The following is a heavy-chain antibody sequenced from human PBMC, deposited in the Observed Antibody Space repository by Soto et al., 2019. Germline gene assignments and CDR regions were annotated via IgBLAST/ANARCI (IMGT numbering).Heavy chain of an antibody. CDR3: ARQKQTAMGVKTGGQYYFDY. J-gene: IGHJ4*02. CDR1: GYSFTNYW. D-gene: IGHD5-18*01. Sequence: GESLKISCKGSGYSFTNYWIAWVRQMPGKGLEWKGIIYPRDSDTEYSPSFQGQVTISADRSISTAYLQWSSLKASDTAMYYCARQKQTAMGVKTGGQYYFDYWGQGTRVTVSS. CDR2: IYPRDSDT. V-gene: IGHV5-51*01.